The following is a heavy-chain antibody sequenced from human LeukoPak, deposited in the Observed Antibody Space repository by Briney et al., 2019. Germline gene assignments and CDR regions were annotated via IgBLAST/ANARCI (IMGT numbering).Heavy chain of an antibody. D-gene: IGHD2-15*01. Sequence: PGGSLRLSCAASGFTFRSYAMSWVREAPGKGLEWVSAISGSGGSTYYADSVKGRFTISRDNSKNTLYLQMNSLRAEDTAVYYCAKDLFGIVVVVAATSPAFDYWGQGTLVTVSS. CDR2: ISGSGGST. CDR3: AKDLFGIVVVVAATSPAFDY. CDR1: GFTFRSYA. V-gene: IGHV3-23*01. J-gene: IGHJ4*02.